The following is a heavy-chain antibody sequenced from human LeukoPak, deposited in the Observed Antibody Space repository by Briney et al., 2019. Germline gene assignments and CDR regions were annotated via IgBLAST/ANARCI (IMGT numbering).Heavy chain of an antibody. CDR1: GGTFSSYA. CDR3: ARGGTVTSPHYYYYYMDV. D-gene: IGHD4-11*01. CDR2: IIPIFGTA. J-gene: IGHJ6*03. Sequence: GASVKVSCKASGGTFSSYAISWGRQAPGQGLEWMGGIIPIFGTANYAQKFQGRVTITADESTSTAYMELSSLRSEDTAVHYCARGGTVTSPHYYYYYMDVWGKGTTVTVSS. V-gene: IGHV1-69*13.